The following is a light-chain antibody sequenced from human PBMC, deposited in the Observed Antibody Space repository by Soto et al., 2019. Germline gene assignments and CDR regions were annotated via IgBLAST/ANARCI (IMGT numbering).Light chain of an antibody. CDR2: EGS. CDR1: SIDVGSYNF. CDR3: CSYTSSTTWV. V-gene: IGLV2-23*01. J-gene: IGLJ3*02. Sequence: QYMLTQPASVSGSPGQSITISCTGTSIDVGSYNFVSWYQQHPGKAPKLMIYEGSKRPSGVSNRFSGSKSGNTASLTISGLQAEDEADYYCCSYTSSTTWVFGGGTKVTVL.